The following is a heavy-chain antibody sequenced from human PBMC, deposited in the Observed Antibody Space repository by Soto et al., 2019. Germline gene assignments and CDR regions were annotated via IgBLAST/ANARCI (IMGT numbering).Heavy chain of an antibody. CDR3: AKDITVAAPGPYYYYGMDV. V-gene: IGHV3-9*01. J-gene: IGHJ6*02. CDR2: ISWNSGSI. CDR1: GFTFSSYS. Sequence: GGSLRLACAASGFTFSSYSMNWVRQAPGKGLEWVSGISWNSGSIGYADSVKGRFTISRDNAKNSLYLQMNSLRAEDTALYYCAKDITVAAPGPYYYYGMDVWGQGKTVTVSS. D-gene: IGHD6-19*01.